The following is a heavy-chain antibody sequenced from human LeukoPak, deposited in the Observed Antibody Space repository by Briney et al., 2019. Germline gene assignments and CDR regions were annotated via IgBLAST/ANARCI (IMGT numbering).Heavy chain of an antibody. V-gene: IGHV3-9*03. J-gene: IGHJ3*02. CDR2: ISWNSGSI. D-gene: IGHD5-18*01. Sequence: PGGSLRLSCAASGFTVDEYAMHWVRQAPGKGLEWVSGISWNSGSIGYADSVKGRFTISRDNAKNSLYLQMNSLRAEDMALYYCTKDMASGGYSNGLSAFDIWGQGTMVTVSS. CDR3: TKDMASGGYSNGLSAFDI. CDR1: GFTVDEYA.